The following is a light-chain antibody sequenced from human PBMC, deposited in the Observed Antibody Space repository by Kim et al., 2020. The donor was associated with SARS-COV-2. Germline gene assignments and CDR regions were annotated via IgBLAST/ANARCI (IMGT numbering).Light chain of an antibody. CDR3: QQYNNWPPLT. Sequence: SPGERATLSCRASQSVNIDLAWYQQKPGQAPRLLIYGASTRATGIPARFSGSGSGTEFTLTISSLQSEDFAFYYCQQYNNWPPLTFGGGTKVDIK. J-gene: IGKJ4*01. CDR2: GAS. V-gene: IGKV3-15*01. CDR1: QSVNID.